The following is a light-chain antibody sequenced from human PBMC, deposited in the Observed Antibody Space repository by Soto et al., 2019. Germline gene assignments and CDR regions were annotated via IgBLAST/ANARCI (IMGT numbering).Light chain of an antibody. CDR3: QQYNSYPIT. CDR1: PSISSW. Sequence: DIQMTESPSTLSASVGARATITCRASPSISSWLAWYQQKPGKAPKLLIYDASSFESGVPSRFSGSGSGTEFTLTISSLHPDDFATYYCQQYNSYPITCGQGTRLESK. CDR2: DAS. V-gene: IGKV1-5*01. J-gene: IGKJ5*01.